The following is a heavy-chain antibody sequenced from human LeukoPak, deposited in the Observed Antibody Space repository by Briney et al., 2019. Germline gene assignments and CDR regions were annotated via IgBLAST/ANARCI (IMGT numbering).Heavy chain of an antibody. Sequence: GASVKVSCKASGYTFTTYAMNWVRQAPGQGLEWMGWINTNTGNPTYAQGFTGRFVFSLDTSVSTAYLQISSLKAEDTAVYYCASEPTDPTMYRFDPWGQGTLVTVSS. V-gene: IGHV7-4-1*02. CDR1: GYTFTTYA. CDR3: ASEPTDPTMYRFDP. D-gene: IGHD3-10*02. J-gene: IGHJ5*02. CDR2: INTNTGNP.